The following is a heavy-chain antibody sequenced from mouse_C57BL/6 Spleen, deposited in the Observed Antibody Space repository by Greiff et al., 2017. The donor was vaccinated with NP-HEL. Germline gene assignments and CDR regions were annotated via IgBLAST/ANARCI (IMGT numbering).Heavy chain of an antibody. Sequence: VQLQQSGAELVRPGASVKLSCTASGFNIKDYYMHWVKQRPEQGLEWIGRIDPEDGDTEYAPKFQGKATMTADTSSNTADLQLSSLTSEDTAVSYCTTEPRSSPFDYWGQGTTLTVSS. D-gene: IGHD1-1*01. CDR1: GFNIKDYY. CDR2: IDPEDGDT. CDR3: TTEPRSSPFDY. V-gene: IGHV14-1*01. J-gene: IGHJ2*01.